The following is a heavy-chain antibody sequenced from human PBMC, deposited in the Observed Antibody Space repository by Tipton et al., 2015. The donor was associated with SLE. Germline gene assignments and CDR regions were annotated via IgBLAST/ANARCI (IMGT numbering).Heavy chain of an antibody. CDR1: GFTFSSYE. J-gene: IGHJ3*01. V-gene: IGHV3-48*03. Sequence: SPRLSCAASGFTFSSYEMNWVRQAPGKGLEWVSYISSSGSTIYYADSVKGRFTISRDNAKNSLYLQMNSLRAEDTAVYYCAGILHRIATMVWGQGTMVTVSS. CDR2: ISSSGSTI. D-gene: IGHD6-13*01. CDR3: AGILHRIATMV.